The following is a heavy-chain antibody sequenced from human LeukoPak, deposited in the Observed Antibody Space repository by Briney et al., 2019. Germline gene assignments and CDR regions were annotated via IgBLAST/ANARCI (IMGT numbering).Heavy chain of an antibody. J-gene: IGHJ3*02. CDR3: ATPPSDCSSTSCYAFDI. CDR1: GYSISSGYY. Sequence: KPSETLSLTXAVSGYSISSGYYWGWLRQPPGKGLEWIGSIYHSGSTYYNPSLKSRVTISVDTSKNQFSLKLSSVTAADTAVYYCATPPSDCSSTSCYAFDIWGQGTMVTVSS. D-gene: IGHD2-2*01. V-gene: IGHV4-38-2*01. CDR2: IYHSGST.